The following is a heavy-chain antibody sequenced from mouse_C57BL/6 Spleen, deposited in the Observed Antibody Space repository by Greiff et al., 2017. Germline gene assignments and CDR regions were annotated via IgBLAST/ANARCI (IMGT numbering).Heavy chain of an antibody. CDR1: GYSITSGYY. CDR3: ARVIYDGYYNFDY. V-gene: IGHV3-6*01. J-gene: IGHJ2*01. Sequence: EVKLQESGPGLVKPSQSLSLTCSVTGYSITSGYYWNWIRQFPGNKLEWMGYISYDGSNNYNPSLKNRISITRDTAKNQFFLKLNSVTTEDTATYYCARVIYDGYYNFDYWGQGTTLTVSS. D-gene: IGHD2-3*01. CDR2: ISYDGSN.